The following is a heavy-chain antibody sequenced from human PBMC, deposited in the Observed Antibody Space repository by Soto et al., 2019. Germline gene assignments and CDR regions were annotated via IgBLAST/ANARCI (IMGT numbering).Heavy chain of an antibody. D-gene: IGHD2-15*01. CDR1: GYIFIDYW. V-gene: IGHV5-51*01. CDR2: VYPRDSDT. J-gene: IGHJ4*02. CDR3: ARPPLPGYSIHFNS. Sequence: GESLKISCKASGYIFIDYWIGWVRQLPGKGLEWMGIVYPRDSDTRYSPSFQGQVTISADRSTGTAFLQWRSLKASDTALYYCARPPLPGYSIHFNSWGQGTLVTVS.